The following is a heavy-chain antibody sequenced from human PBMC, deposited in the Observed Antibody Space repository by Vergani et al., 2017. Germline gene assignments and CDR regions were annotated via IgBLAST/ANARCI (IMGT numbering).Heavy chain of an antibody. D-gene: IGHD3-22*01. V-gene: IGHV4-59*01. CDR2: IYYSGST. Sequence: QVQLPESGPGLVKPSETLSLTCTVSGGSISSYYWSWIRQPPGKGLEWIGYIYYSGSTNYNPSLKSRVTISVDTSKNQFSLKLSSVTAADTAVYYCARGYDSSGYFSYWGQGTLVTVSS. CDR1: GGSISSYY. CDR3: ARGYDSSGYFSY. J-gene: IGHJ4*02.